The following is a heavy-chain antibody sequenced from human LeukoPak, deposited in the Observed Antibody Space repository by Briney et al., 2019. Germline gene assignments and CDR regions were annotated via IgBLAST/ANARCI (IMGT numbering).Heavy chain of an antibody. D-gene: IGHD2-15*01. CDR3: ARGRRMRDHRRNCPGGSCAIFDY. J-gene: IGHJ4*02. Sequence: SETLSLTCAVYGGSFSGYYWSWIRQPPGKGLEWIGEINHSGSTNYNPSLKSRVTISVDTSKNQFSLKLSSVTAADTAVYYCARGRRMRDHRRNCPGGSCAIFDYWGQGTLVTVSS. CDR2: INHSGST. CDR1: GGSFSGYY. V-gene: IGHV4-34*01.